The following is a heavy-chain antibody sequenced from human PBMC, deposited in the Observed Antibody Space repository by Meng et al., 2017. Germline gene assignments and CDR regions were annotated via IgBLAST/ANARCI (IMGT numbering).Heavy chain of an antibody. CDR1: GGTFSSYA. CDR2: IIPIFGTA. CDR3: ARGGYSYGLWFDP. Sequence: QVQLVHAGAGVKKPGSSVKVSCKASGGTFSSYAISWVRQAPGQGLEWMGGIIPIFGTANYAQKFQGRVTITADESTSTAYMELSSLRSEDTAVYYCARGGYSYGLWFDPWGQGTLVTVSS. J-gene: IGHJ5*02. V-gene: IGHV1-69*12. D-gene: IGHD5-18*01.